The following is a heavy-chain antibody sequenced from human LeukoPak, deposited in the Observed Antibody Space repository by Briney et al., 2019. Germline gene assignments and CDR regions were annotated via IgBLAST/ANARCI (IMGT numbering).Heavy chain of an antibody. D-gene: IGHD2-21*01. Sequence: ASVKFSCKASGGTFSSYAISWVRQAPGQGLEWMGGIIPIFGTANYAQKFQGRVTITTDESTSTAYMELSSLRSEDTAVYYCARGGCGGDCCQYWYFDLWGRGTLVTVSS. V-gene: IGHV1-69*05. CDR2: IIPIFGTA. CDR1: GGTFSSYA. J-gene: IGHJ2*01. CDR3: ARGGCGGDCCQYWYFDL.